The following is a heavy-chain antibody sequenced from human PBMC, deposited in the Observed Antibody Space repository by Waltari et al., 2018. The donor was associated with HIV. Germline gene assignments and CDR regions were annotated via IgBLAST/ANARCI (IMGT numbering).Heavy chain of an antibody. CDR2: IYPSGST. CDR1: GGPISGYS. CDR3: ARGAGELQGRAFDY. Sequence: VQLQESGPGLVKPSQTLSLTCSVSGGPISGYSWRWIRQPAGKGPEWIGRIYPSGSTNYSPSLKSRVTLSVDTSKNQFSLKLMSVIAADTAMYYCARGAGELQGRAFDYWGQGTLVTVSS. J-gene: IGHJ4*02. V-gene: IGHV4-4*07. D-gene: IGHD1-7*01.